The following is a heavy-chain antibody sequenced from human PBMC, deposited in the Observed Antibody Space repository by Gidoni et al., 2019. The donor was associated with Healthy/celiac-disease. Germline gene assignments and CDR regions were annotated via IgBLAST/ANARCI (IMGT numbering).Heavy chain of an antibody. V-gene: IGHV5-51*03. J-gene: IGHJ3*02. Sequence: EVQLVQSGAEEKQPGESLKISCTGSGYGFTSYWIGWVRQMPGKGLEWMGIIYPGDSDTRYSPSFQGQVTISADKSISTAYLQWSSLKASDTAMYYCARLDSSGYYFGAFDIWGQGTMVTVSS. CDR2: IYPGDSDT. D-gene: IGHD3-22*01. CDR3: ARLDSSGYYFGAFDI. CDR1: GYGFTSYW.